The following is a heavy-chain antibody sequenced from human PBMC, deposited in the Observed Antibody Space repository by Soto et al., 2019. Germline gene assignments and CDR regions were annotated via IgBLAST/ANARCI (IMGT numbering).Heavy chain of an antibody. CDR1: GGTFSSYA. CDR3: ARSQGSSTSLEIYYCYYYGMDV. V-gene: IGHV1-69*01. CDR2: IIPIPGTA. J-gene: IGHJ6*02. D-gene: IGHD2-2*01. Sequence: QVQLVQSGAEVKKPGSSVKVSCKASGGTFSSYAISWVRQAPGQGLEWMGGIIPIPGTANYAQKFQGRVTITADESTSTAYMEMSSLRSEDTAVYYCARSQGSSTSLEIYYCYYYGMDVWGQGTTVNVSS.